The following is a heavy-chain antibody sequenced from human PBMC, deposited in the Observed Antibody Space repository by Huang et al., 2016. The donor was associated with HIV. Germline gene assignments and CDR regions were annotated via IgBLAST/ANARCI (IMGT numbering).Heavy chain of an antibody. CDR1: TYTFTDYY. CDR2: IHPNSVGR. CDR3: AKDRCFSGNYSCYFYYGMDV. J-gene: IGHJ6*02. D-gene: IGHD1-26*01. Sequence: QVQLVQSGAEVRKPGASVKVSCEASTYTFTDYYIHWVRQGPGQGLEWRGWIHPNSVGRSYDQKVQGRVTMTRDTSINTAYMELSRRRSDDTAVYYCAKDRCFSGNYSCYFYYGMDVWGHGTTVAVSS. V-gene: IGHV1-2*02.